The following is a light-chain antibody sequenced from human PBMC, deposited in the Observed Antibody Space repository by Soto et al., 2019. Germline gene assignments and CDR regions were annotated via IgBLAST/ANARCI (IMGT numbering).Light chain of an antibody. J-gene: IGKJ1*01. CDR1: QRVSSSS. V-gene: IGKV3-20*01. Sequence: VWTTFTVSLCLSPGERATLSWRASQRVSSSSLAWYQQKPGQAPRLLIYAASSRATGIPDRFSGSGSGTDFTLTISRLEPEDFAVYYCQQYDRSPWPFGQGTKVDIK. CDR2: AAS. CDR3: QQYDRSPWP.